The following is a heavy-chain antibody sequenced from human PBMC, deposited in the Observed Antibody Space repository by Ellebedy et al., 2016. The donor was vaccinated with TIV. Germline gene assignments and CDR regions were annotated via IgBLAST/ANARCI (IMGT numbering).Heavy chain of an antibody. Sequence: PGGSLRLSCVASGFTFRSPGLHWVRQAPGKGLEWAAVISYDGSNKYYADPVKGRFTISRANSQNTLYLQMNSLIAEDTAEYCCARGRKWLVKGRVDYWGQGTLVTVSS. J-gene: IGHJ4*02. V-gene: IGHV3-30*19. D-gene: IGHD6-19*01. CDR1: GFTFRSPG. CDR2: ISYDGSNK. CDR3: ARGRKWLVKGRVDY.